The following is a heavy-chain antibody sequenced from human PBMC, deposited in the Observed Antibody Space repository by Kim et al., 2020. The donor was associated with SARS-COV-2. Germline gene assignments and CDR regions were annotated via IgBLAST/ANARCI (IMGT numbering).Heavy chain of an antibody. V-gene: IGHV4-34*01. Sequence: SETLSLTCAVYGGSFSGYYWSWIRQPPGKGLEWVGEINHSGSTNYNPSLKSRDTISVDTSKNQFSLKLSSVTAADTAVYYCASRNTAGRSAFDIWGQGTMVTVSS. CDR3: ASRNTAGRSAFDI. CDR2: INHSGST. J-gene: IGHJ3*02. CDR1: GGSFSGYY. D-gene: IGHD2-21*02.